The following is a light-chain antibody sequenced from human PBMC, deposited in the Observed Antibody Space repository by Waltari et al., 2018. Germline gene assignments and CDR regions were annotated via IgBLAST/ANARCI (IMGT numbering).Light chain of an antibody. Sequence: EIVMTQSPATLSVSPGESATLSCRASQPISSNLAWYQHKPGQAPRLLISGASTRASGIPARFSGSGSGTQFTLTINSLQSEDFAVYYCQQYNIRLTFGGGTKVDIK. CDR3: QQYNIRLT. CDR2: GAS. CDR1: QPISSN. J-gene: IGKJ4*01. V-gene: IGKV3-15*01.